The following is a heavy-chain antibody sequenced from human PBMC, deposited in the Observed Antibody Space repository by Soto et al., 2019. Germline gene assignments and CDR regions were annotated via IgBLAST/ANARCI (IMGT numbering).Heavy chain of an antibody. D-gene: IGHD6-13*01. CDR1: GFTFSDYY. CDR2: ISSSTSHT. CDR3: ARGRGAAADYFDF. V-gene: IGHV3-11*05. Sequence: QVQVVESGGGLVKPGGSLRLSCAVSGFTFSDYYMTWIRQAPGKGLEWVSYISSSTSHTNYADSVKGRFTISRDNAKNSLFQQMNSLRAEDTAVYYCARGRGAAADYFDFWGQGTLVTVSS. J-gene: IGHJ4*02.